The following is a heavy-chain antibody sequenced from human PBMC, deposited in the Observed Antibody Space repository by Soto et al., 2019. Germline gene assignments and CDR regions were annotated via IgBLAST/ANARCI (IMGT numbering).Heavy chain of an antibody. CDR2: ISSSSSYI. Sequence: EVQLVESGGGLVKPGGSLRLSCAASGFTFSSYSMNWVRQAPGKGLEWVSSISSSSSYIYYADSVKGRFTISRDNAKNSLYLQMNSLRAEDTAVYYCARDRGIAAAGRCYYYGMDVWGQGTTVTVSS. D-gene: IGHD6-13*01. CDR3: ARDRGIAAAGRCYYYGMDV. J-gene: IGHJ6*02. CDR1: GFTFSSYS. V-gene: IGHV3-21*01.